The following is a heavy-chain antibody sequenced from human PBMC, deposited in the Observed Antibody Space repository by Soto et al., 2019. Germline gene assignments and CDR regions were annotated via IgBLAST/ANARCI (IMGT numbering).Heavy chain of an antibody. CDR1: GGAFSSYA. CDR2: IIPIFGTA. D-gene: IGHD6-6*01. J-gene: IGHJ4*02. V-gene: IGHV1-69*06. CDR3: ASGLEYCSSPHRQSAFHY. Sequence: SVKVSCKAAGGAFSSYAISWVRQAPGQGLEWMGGIIPIFGTANYAQKFQGRVTITADKSTSTAYMELSSLRSEDTAVYYCASGLEYCSSPHRQSAFHYWGPGPLVTLS.